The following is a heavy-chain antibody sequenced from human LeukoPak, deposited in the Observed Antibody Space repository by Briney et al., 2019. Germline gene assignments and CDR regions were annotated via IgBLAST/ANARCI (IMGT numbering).Heavy chain of an antibody. CDR3: ARDLNTYSYGSGSSEADY. CDR2: ISWNGDST. CDR1: GFNFDIDA. D-gene: IGHD3-10*01. Sequence: GRSLRLSCAASGFNFDIDAMHWVRQAPGKGLEWVSGISWNGDSTGYADSVKGRFTISRDNAKNSLYLQMNSLRAEDTAVYYCARDLNTYSYGSGSSEADYWGQGTLVTVSS. J-gene: IGHJ4*02. V-gene: IGHV3-9*01.